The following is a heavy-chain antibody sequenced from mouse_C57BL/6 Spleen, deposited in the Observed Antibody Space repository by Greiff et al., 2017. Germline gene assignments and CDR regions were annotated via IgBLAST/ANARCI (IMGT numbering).Heavy chain of an antibody. J-gene: IGHJ4*01. D-gene: IGHD2-3*01. Sequence: EVQLQESGGGLVQPKGSLKLSCAASGFTFNTYAMHWVRQAPGKGLEWVARIRSKSSNYATYYADSVKDRFTISRDDSQSMLYLQMNNLKTEDTAMLYCVRVEGIYDGYYGAMDYWGQGTSVTVSS. V-gene: IGHV10-3*01. CDR3: VRVEGIYDGYYGAMDY. CDR2: IRSKSSNYAT. CDR1: GFTFNTYA.